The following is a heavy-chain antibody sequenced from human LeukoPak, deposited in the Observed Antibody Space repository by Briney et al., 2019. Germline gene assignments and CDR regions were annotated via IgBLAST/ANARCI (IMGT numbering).Heavy chain of an antibody. CDR2: IYYSGTT. D-gene: IGHD6-19*01. CDR3: ARGAGWWPY. J-gene: IGHJ4*02. CDR1: GGSIDSYY. V-gene: IGHV4-59*01. Sequence: SETLSLTCTVSGGSIDSYYWSWIRQPPGKGLEWIGYIYYSGTTNYNPSLKGRLTISLDMSKNQLSLKLSSVTAADTAVYYCARGAGWWPYWGQGTLVTVSS.